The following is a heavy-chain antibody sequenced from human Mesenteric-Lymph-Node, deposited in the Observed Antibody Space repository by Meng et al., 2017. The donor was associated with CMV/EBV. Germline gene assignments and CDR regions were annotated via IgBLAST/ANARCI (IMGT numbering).Heavy chain of an antibody. CDR3: ARDIFWSGYSPVDY. CDR2: IRYDGSYK. CDR1: GFTFSSYA. D-gene: IGHD3-3*01. J-gene: IGHJ4*02. Sequence: GESLKISCAASGFTFSSYAVHWVRQAPGKGLEWVAFIRYDGSYKQYADSVKGRFTISRDNAKNSLYLQMNSLRAEDTAVYYCARDIFWSGYSPVDYWGQGTLVTVSS. V-gene: IGHV3-30*02.